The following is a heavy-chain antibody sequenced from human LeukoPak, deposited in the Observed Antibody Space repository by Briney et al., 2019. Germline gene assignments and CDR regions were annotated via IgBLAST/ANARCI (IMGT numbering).Heavy chain of an antibody. CDR2: IYYSGST. CDR3: ARTLYSSSHFDY. CDR1: GGSISSYY. D-gene: IGHD6-6*01. Sequence: PSETLSLTCTVSGGSISSYYWSWIRQPPGKGLEWIGYIYYSGSTNYNHSLKSRVTISVDTSKNQFSLKLSSVTAADTAVYYCARTLYSSSHFDYWGQGTLVTVSS. J-gene: IGHJ4*02. V-gene: IGHV4-59*08.